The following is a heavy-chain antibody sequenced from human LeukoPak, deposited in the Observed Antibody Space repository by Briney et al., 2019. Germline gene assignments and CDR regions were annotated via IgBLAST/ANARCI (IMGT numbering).Heavy chain of an antibody. J-gene: IGHJ4*02. CDR2: ISAYNGNT. D-gene: IGHD6-19*01. CDR1: GYTFTSYG. Sequence: ASVKGSCKDSGYTFTSYGISWVRQAPGQGLEWMGWISAYNGNTNYAQKLQGRVTMTTDTSTSTAYLELRSLISDDTAVYYCARAASLLVAGTDYWGQGTLVTVSS. CDR3: ARAASLLVAGTDY. V-gene: IGHV1-18*01.